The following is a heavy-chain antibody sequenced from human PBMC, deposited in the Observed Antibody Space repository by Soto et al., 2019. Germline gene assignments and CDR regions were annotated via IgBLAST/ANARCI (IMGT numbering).Heavy chain of an antibody. V-gene: IGHV3-33*01. CDR1: GFTFSSYG. CDR2: IWYDGSNK. CDR3: ARDEMQWLVLPVYYYYGMDV. D-gene: IGHD6-19*01. Sequence: PGESLKISCAASGFTFSSYGMHWVRQAPGKGLEWVAVIWYDGSNKYYADSVKGRFTISRDNSKNTLYLQMNSLRAEDTAVYYCARDEMQWLVLPVYYYYGMDVWGQGTTVTVS. J-gene: IGHJ6*02.